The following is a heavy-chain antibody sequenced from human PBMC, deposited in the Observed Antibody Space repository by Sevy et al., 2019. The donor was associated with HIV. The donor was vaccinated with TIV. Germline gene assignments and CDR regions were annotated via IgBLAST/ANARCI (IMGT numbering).Heavy chain of an antibody. CDR1: GFTFTSYS. CDR2: ISYDGTNQ. J-gene: IGHJ4*02. V-gene: IGHV3-30*04. Sequence: GGSLRLSCAASGFTFTSYSMHWVRQAPGRGLEWVAVISYDGTNQNYADSVKGRFIISRDNSKNTLSLQMNSLRTEDTAVYYCAKAAIVAVTASPNCFDYWGQGVLVTVSS. D-gene: IGHD2-21*02. CDR3: AKAAIVAVTASPNCFDY.